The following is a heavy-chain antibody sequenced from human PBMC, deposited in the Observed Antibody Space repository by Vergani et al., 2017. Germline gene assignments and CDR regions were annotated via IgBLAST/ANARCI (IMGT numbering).Heavy chain of an antibody. CDR2: TYYRSKWYN. Sequence: QVQLQQSGPGLVKPSQTLSLTCAISGDSVSSNSAAWNWIRQSPSRGLEWLGRTYYRSKWYNDYAVSVKSRITINPDTSKNQFSLQLNSVTPEDTAVYYCARGLVVVPAARAGSETYFDYWGQGTLVTVSS. V-gene: IGHV6-1*01. CDR3: ARGLVVVPAARAGSETYFDY. CDR1: GDSVSSNSAA. D-gene: IGHD2-2*01. J-gene: IGHJ4*02.